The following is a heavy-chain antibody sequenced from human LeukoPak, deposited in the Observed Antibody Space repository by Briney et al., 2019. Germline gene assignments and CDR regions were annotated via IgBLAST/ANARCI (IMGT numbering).Heavy chain of an antibody. J-gene: IGHJ4*02. CDR3: ARSPRMGIAVASSFDY. CDR1: GFTVSSNY. Sequence: GGSLRLSCAASGFTVSSNYMSWVRQAPGKGLEWVSVIYSGGSTYYADSVKGRFTISRDNSKNTLYLQMNSLRAEDTAVYYCARSPRMGIAVASSFDYWGQGTLVTVSS. V-gene: IGHV3-66*01. CDR2: IYSGGST. D-gene: IGHD6-19*01.